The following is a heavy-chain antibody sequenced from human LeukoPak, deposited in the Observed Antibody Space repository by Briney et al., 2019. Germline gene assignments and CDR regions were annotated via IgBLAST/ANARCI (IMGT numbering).Heavy chain of an antibody. J-gene: IGHJ4*02. V-gene: IGHV3-23*01. Sequence: GSLRLSCAASGFTFSSYAMTWVRQAPDMGLEWASAISGSDGSTYYADSVKGRFTISRDDSQNTLYLQMNSLSAEDTAVYYCAKVETSGGANCYALDYWGQGTLVTVSS. CDR1: GFTFSSYA. CDR2: ISGSDGST. D-gene: IGHD2-2*01. CDR3: AKVETSGGANCYALDY.